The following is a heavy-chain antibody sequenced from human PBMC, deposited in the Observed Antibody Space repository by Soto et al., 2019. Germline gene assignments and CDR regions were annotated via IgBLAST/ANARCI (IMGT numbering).Heavy chain of an antibody. D-gene: IGHD3-16*01. CDR2: ISYDGSNK. V-gene: IGHV3-30-3*01. CDR1: GFTFSSYA. CDR3: ARDFGGATQYYYYGMDV. J-gene: IGHJ6*02. Sequence: VQLVESGGGVVQPGRSLRLSCAASGFTFSSYAMHWVRQAPGKGLEWVAVISYDGSNKYYADSVKGRFTISRDNSKNTLYLQMNSLRAEDTAVYYCARDFGGATQYYYYGMDVWGQGTTVTVSS.